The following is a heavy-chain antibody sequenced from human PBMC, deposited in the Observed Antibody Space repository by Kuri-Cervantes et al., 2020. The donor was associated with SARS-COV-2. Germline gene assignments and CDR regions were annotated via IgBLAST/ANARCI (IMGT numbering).Heavy chain of an antibody. D-gene: IGHD2-21*02. V-gene: IGHV3-23*01. J-gene: IGHJ4*02. CDR2: ISVSGGST. CDR1: GFTFGSYV. CDR3: ARAYCGGDCEFDY. Sequence: GGSLRLSCAASGFTFGSYVMNWVRQAPGKGLEWVSTISVSGGSTYYADSVKGRFTISRDSSENTLYLQMNSLRAEDTAVYYCARAYCGGDCEFDYWGQGTLVTVS.